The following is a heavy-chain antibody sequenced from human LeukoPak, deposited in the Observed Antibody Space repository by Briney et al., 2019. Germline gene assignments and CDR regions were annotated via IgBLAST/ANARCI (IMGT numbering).Heavy chain of an antibody. D-gene: IGHD4-17*01. CDR2: IYSGGST. CDR1: GFTVSSNY. J-gene: IGHJ4*02. Sequence: GGSPRLSCAASGFTVSSNYMSWVRQAPGKGLEWVSVIYSGGSTYYADSVEGRFTISRHNSKNTLYLQMNSLRAEDTAVYYCARGPLGDYGIDYWGQGTLVTVSS. CDR3: ARGPLGDYGIDY. V-gene: IGHV3-53*04.